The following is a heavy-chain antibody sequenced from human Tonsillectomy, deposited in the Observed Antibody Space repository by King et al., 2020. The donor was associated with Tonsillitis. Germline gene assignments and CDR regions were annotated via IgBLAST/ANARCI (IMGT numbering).Heavy chain of an antibody. CDR2: SYTSGST. D-gene: IGHD3-3*01. CDR3: ARALWSGYLDAFDI. J-gene: IGHJ3*02. CDR1: GGSISSGSYY. Sequence: VQLQESGPGLVKPSQTLSLTCTVSGGSISSGSYYWNWIRQPAGKGLEWIGRSYTSGSTNYNPSLKSRVTMSVDTSKNQFSLKLSSVTAADTAVYYCARALWSGYLDAFDIWGQGTMVTVSS. V-gene: IGHV4-61*02.